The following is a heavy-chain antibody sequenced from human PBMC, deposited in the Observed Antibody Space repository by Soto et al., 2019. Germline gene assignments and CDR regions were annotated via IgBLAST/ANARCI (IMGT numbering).Heavy chain of an antibody. J-gene: IGHJ6*02. CDR1: GYSFTTYW. Sequence: VQLVQSGAEVRKPGESLKISCKASGYSFTTYWIGWVRQMPGKGLEWMGIIYPGDADTRYSPPFQGQVTISADKSISTAYLQWSSLRASDSAMYYCARRRGDGYKDRYYGMDVWGQGTTVTVSS. V-gene: IGHV5-51*01. CDR2: IYPGDADT. CDR3: ARRRGDGYKDRYYGMDV. D-gene: IGHD5-12*01.